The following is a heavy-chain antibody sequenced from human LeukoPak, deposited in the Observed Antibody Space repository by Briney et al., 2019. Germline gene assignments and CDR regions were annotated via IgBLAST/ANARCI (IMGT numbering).Heavy chain of an antibody. CDR2: IKQDGSEK. V-gene: IGHV3-7*05. CDR3: ARYYDFWSSIDY. Sequence: GGSLRLSCAASGFSFSSYWMFWVRQAPGRGLEWVANIKQDGSEKYYVDSVKGRFTISRDNAKNSLYLQMNSLRAEDTAIYYCARYYDFWSSIDYWGQGTLVTVSS. D-gene: IGHD3-3*01. CDR1: GFSFSSYW. J-gene: IGHJ4*02.